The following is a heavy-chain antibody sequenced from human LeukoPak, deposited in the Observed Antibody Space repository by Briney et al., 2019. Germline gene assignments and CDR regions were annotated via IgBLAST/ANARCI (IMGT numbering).Heavy chain of an antibody. V-gene: IGHV3-11*04. J-gene: IGHJ4*02. CDR3: ARDDGTF. CDR2: ISSSGTTT. CDR1: GFTFSDHY. Sequence: GGSLRLSCAASGFTFSDHYMSWIRQAPGKGLQWVSYISSSGTTTFYADSVKGRFTVSRDNAKDSLYLQMNSLRTEDTAVYYCARDDGTFWGQGTLVTVSS.